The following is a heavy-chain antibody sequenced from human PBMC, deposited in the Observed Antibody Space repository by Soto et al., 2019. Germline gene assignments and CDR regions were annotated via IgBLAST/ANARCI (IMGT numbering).Heavy chain of an antibody. V-gene: IGHV4-4*02. Sequence: PSETLSLTCAVSGGSISSSNWWSWVRQPPGKGLEWIGEIYHSGSTNYNPSLKSRVTISVDKSKNQFSLISDDTAVYYCARSWVTGKGGMDVWGQGTTVTVSS. J-gene: IGHJ6*02. CDR1: GGSISSSNW. CDR3: ARSWVTGKGGMDV. CDR2: IYHSGST. D-gene: IGHD3-16*01.